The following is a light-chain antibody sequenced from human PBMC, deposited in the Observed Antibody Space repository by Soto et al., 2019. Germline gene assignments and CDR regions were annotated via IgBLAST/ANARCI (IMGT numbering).Light chain of an antibody. V-gene: IGKV4-1*01. CDR2: WAS. CDR3: QQYYSAPLT. J-gene: IGKJ4*01. Sequence: DIVMTQSPDSLAVSLGERATINCKSSQSVLYSSSNKNYLAWYQQKPGQSPKLLIYWASTRETGVPDRFSGSGSGTDFTLTISSLQAEDVAGYYCQQYYSAPLTFGGGTKVEIK. CDR1: QSVLYSSSNKNY.